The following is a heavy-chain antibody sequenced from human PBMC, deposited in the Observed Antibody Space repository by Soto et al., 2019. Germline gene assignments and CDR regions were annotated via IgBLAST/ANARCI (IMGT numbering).Heavy chain of an antibody. J-gene: IGHJ4*02. CDR1: GGSISSYY. Sequence: QVQLQESGPGLVKPSETLSLTCTVSGGSISSYYWSWIRQPPGKGLEWIGYIYYSGSTNYNPSLKSRATISVDTSKNQFSLKRSSVTAADTAVYYCARRWGRTFDYWGQGTLVTVSS. CDR2: IYYSGST. D-gene: IGHD1-26*01. CDR3: ARRWGRTFDY. V-gene: IGHV4-59*08.